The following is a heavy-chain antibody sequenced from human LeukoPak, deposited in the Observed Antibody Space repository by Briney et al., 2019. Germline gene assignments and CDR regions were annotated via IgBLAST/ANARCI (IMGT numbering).Heavy chain of an antibody. CDR2: INHSGST. CDR3: ARGFYYDSSGYPMDV. J-gene: IGHJ6*02. V-gene: IGHV4-34*01. Sequence: SETLSLTCAVYGGSFSGYYWSWIRQPPGKGLEWIGGINHSGSTNYNPSLKSRVTISVDTSTNHFSLKLSSVTAADTAVYYCARGFYYDSSGYPMDVWGQGTTVTVSS. D-gene: IGHD3-22*01. CDR1: GGSFSGYY.